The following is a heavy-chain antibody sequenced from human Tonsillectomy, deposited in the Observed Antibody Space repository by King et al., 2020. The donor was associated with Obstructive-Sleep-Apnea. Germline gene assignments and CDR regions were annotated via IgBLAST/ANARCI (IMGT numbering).Heavy chain of an antibody. D-gene: IGHD4-17*01. Sequence: VTLKESGPALVKPTQTLTLTCTFSGFSLSTNGMCVSWIRQPPGKALEWLARIDWDDDTYYSTSLKTRLTISKATSKNQVVLTMTNMDPVDTATYYCVRGYGEYDYWGQGTLVTVSS. CDR2: IDWDDDT. V-gene: IGHV2-70*15. CDR1: GFSLSTNGMC. CDR3: VRGYGEYDY. J-gene: IGHJ4*02.